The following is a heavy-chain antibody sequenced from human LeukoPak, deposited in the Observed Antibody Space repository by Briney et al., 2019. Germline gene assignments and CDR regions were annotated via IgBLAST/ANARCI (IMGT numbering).Heavy chain of an antibody. J-gene: IGHJ3*02. CDR3: ARDFGDSSSPDAFDI. V-gene: IGHV4-59*01. CDR2: IYYSGST. D-gene: IGHD6-6*01. CDR1: GGSISSYY. Sequence: PSETLSLTCTVSGGSISSYYWSWIRQSPGKGLEWIGYIYYSGSTNYNPSLKSRVTISVDTSKNQFSLKRSSVTAADTAVYYCARDFGDSSSPDAFDIWGQGTMVTVSS.